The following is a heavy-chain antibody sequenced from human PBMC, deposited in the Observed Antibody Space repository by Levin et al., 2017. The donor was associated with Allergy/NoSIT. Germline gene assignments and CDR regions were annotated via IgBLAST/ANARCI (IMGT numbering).Heavy chain of an antibody. J-gene: IGHJ6*02. CDR3: ARVNRRVRVEFMDV. D-gene: IGHD2/OR15-2a*01. CDR1: GFTISSYT. Sequence: GGSLRLSCAASGFTISSYTMNWVRQAPGKGLEWVSSISSSNSYIYYADSVKGRLTISRDNAKNSLYLQMNSVRADDTAVYYCARVNRRVRVEFMDVWGQGTTVTVSS. CDR2: ISSSNSYI. V-gene: IGHV3-21*01.